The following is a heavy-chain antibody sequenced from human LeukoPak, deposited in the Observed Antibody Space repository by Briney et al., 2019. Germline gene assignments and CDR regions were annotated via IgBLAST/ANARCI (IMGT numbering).Heavy chain of an antibody. D-gene: IGHD4-17*01. CDR1: GFTFASYT. CDR3: AKTYGHFDD. Sequence: GGSLRLSCAASGFTFASYTMNWVRQAPGKGLEWVSSITSGSSYIYYADSVKGRFTISRDNAKNSLYLQMTSLRVEDTAVYYCAKTYGHFDDWGQGTLVTVSS. V-gene: IGHV3-21*01. J-gene: IGHJ4*02. CDR2: ITSGSSYI.